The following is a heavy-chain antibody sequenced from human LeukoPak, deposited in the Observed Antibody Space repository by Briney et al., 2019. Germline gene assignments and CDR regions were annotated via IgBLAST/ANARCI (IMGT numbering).Heavy chain of an antibody. CDR2: IWYDEITK. D-gene: IGHD3-22*01. J-gene: IGHJ4*02. CDR3: AKDSSDYYFDY. V-gene: IGHV3-30*02. Sequence: GGSLGLSCVASGFTFRSYGIHWVRQAPGKGLEWLAFIWYDEITKNYADSVKGRFTISRDNSKNTLYVQMNSLRPDDTAVYYCAKDSSDYYFDYWGQGTLVTVSS. CDR1: GFTFRSYG.